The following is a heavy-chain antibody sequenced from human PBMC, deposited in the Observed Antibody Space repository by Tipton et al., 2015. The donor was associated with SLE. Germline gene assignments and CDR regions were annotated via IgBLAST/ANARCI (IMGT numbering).Heavy chain of an antibody. CDR2: IYTSGGT. Sequence: TLSLTCTVSGGSIRTDYWSWVRQPAGKGLEWIGRIYTSGGTKYNPSLKSRVTMSVDWSKSQFSLKLNSVTAADTAVYFCARRSRDGWFFDSWGQGLLVTVSS. CDR1: GGSIRTDY. J-gene: IGHJ4*02. D-gene: IGHD5-24*01. CDR3: ARRSRDGWFFDS. V-gene: IGHV4-4*07.